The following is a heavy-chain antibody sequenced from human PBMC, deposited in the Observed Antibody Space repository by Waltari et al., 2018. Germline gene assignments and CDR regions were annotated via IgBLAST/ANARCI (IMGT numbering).Heavy chain of an antibody. Sequence: QLRPGQSGADANTPGPSVRVSCKVFGHTLAAAAIQWVPRAAGNGLEWRGGFDPEDSKTIYAQKFKGRVTLTEKTSTHSAYMVRSRLGSEDTAVYCCARDAELIAADLFDYWGQGTLVTVSS. CDR2: FDPEDSKT. D-gene: IGHD6-13*01. CDR3: ARDAELIAADLFDY. V-gene: IGHV1-24*01. J-gene: IGHJ4*02. CDR1: GHTLAAAA.